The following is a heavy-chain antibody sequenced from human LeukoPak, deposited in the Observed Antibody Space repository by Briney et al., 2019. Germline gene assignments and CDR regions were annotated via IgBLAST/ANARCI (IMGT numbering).Heavy chain of an antibody. V-gene: IGHV4-39*07. CDR2: INHSGST. J-gene: IGHJ6*03. CDR3: ARGSPAPTYYYMDV. D-gene: IGHD1-26*01. CDR1: GGSISSSNYY. Sequence: SETLSLTCTVSGGSISSSNYYWGWIRQPPGKGLEWIGEINHSGSTNYNPSLKSRVTISVDTSKNQFSLKLSSVTAADTAVYYCARGSPAPTYYYMDVWGKGTTVTVSS.